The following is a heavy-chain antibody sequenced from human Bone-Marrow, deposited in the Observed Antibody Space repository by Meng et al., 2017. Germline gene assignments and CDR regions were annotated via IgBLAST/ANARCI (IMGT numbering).Heavy chain of an antibody. V-gene: IGHV3-23*01. J-gene: IGHJ3*02. CDR1: GFTFSSYG. Sequence: GESLKISCAASGFTFSSYGMHWVRQAPEKGLEWVSTINGGGVNTYYADSVKGRFTISRDNSKNTLSLQMNSLRAEDTAVYYCAKGQTPQVGRLFDIWGQGTVVTVSS. CDR2: INGGGVNT. CDR3: AKGQTPQVGRLFDI.